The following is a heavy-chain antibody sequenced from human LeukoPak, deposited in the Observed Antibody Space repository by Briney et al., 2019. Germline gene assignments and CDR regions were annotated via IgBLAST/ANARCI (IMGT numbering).Heavy chain of an antibody. J-gene: IGHJ3*02. CDR3: AKDAWGSYYYDSSGYSNDAFDI. V-gene: IGHV3-33*06. D-gene: IGHD3-22*01. CDR1: GFTFSSYG. Sequence: HPGGSLRLSCAASGFTFSSYGMHWVRQAPGKGLEWVAVIWYDGSNKYYADSVKGRFTISRDNSKNTPYLQMNSLRAEDTAVYYCAKDAWGSYYYDSSGYSNDAFDIWGQGTMVTVSS. CDR2: IWYDGSNK.